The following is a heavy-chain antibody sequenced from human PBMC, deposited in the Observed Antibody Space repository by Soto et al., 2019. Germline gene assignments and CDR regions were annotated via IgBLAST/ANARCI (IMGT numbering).Heavy chain of an antibody. CDR1: GGTFSSYA. CDR2: IIPISDTT. CDR3: ARSQGSSTSLEIYYYYYYGMDV. D-gene: IGHD2-2*01. V-gene: IGHV1-69*01. Sequence: QVQLVQSGAEVKKPGSSVKVSCKASGGTFSSYAISWVRQAPGQGLEWMGGIIPISDTTNYAQKFQGRVKSTADESTSTAYMELSSLRSEDTAVYYCARSQGSSTSLEIYYYYYYGMDVWGQGTKVTVSS. J-gene: IGHJ6*02.